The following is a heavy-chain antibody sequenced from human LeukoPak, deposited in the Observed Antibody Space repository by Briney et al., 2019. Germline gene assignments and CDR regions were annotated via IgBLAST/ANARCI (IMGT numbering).Heavy chain of an antibody. CDR2: ANSDGSST. J-gene: IGHJ4*02. CDR3: ARRGYFDH. CDR1: GFTLSSYW. V-gene: IGHV3-74*01. Sequence: GGSLRLSCAASGFTLSSYWMHWVRQGPGKGLVWVSRANSDGSSTSYADSVEGRFTISRDNAKNTLYLQMNSLRAEDTALYYCARRGYFDHWGQGTLVTVSS.